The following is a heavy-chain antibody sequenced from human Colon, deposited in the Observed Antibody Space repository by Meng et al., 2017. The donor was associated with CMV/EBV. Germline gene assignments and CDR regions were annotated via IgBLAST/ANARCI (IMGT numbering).Heavy chain of an antibody. Sequence: GESLKISCAASGFTISMSHMSWVRHRPGKGLEWVALLHRGGPTYYANSVKGRFTISRDNSKNTLYLHMDDVRGEDTAVYYCARGWGCSRTECPSWFGPWGQSTLVTVSS. CDR1: GFTISMSH. J-gene: IGHJ5*02. CDR2: LHRGGPT. V-gene: IGHV3-53*01. CDR3: ARGWGCSRTECPSWFGP. D-gene: IGHD2-2*01.